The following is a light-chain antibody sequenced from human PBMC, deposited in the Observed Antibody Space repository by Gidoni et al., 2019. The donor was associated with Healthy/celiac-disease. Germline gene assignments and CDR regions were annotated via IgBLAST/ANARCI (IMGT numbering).Light chain of an antibody. CDR3: QAWDSSTAGGV. CDR2: QDI. V-gene: IGLV3-1*01. Sequence: SYELTQPPSVSVSPGQTASITCSGDKLGDKYACWYQQKPGQSPVLVIYQDIKRPSGIPERFSGSNSGNTATLTISGTQAMDEADYYCQAWDSSTAGGVFGGGTKLTVL. CDR1: KLGDKY. J-gene: IGLJ2*01.